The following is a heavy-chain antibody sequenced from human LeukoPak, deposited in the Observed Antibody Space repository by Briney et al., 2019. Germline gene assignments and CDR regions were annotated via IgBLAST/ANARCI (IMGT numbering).Heavy chain of an antibody. V-gene: IGHV1-2*02. Sequence: ASVKVSCKASGYSFTDKYMHWVRQAPGQGIEWMGWIHPNSGGTNYAQKCQGRVTMTTDTSMNTAYMELSRLTSDDTAVYYCARAGGRSWFDPWAQGTLVTVPS. J-gene: IGHJ5*02. CDR3: ARAGGRSWFDP. CDR2: IHPNSGGT. CDR1: GYSFTDKY.